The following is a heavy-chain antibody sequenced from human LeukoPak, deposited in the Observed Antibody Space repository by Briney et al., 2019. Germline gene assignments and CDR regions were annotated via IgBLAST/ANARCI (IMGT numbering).Heavy chain of an antibody. Sequence: PGGSLRLSYAASGFTFSSYWMHWVRQAPGKGLVWVSRINSDGSSTGYAASVKGRFTISRDNAKNTLDLEMASLRAEDTAVYYCARAYAMDVWGQGTTVTVSS. J-gene: IGHJ6*02. CDR1: GFTFSSYW. CDR2: INSDGSST. CDR3: ARAYAMDV. V-gene: IGHV3-74*01.